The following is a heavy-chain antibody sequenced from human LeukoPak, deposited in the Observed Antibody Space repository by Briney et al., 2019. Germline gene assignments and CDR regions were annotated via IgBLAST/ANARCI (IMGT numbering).Heavy chain of an antibody. V-gene: IGHV4-4*07. CDR1: GGSISSYY. CDR2: IYTSGST. J-gene: IGHJ6*03. Sequence: SSETLSLTCTVSGGSISSYYWSWIRQPAGKGLEWIGRIYTSGSTNYNPSLKSRVTISVDTSKNQFSLKLSSVTAADTAVYYCARGVGATQLYYYYYMDVWGKGTTVTVSS. D-gene: IGHD1-26*01. CDR3: ARGVGATQLYYYYYMDV.